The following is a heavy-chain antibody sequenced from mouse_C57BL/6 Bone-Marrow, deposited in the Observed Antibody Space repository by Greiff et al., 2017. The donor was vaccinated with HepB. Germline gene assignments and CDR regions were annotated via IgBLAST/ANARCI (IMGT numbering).Heavy chain of an antibody. V-gene: IGHV5-4*03. CDR3: ASAYYGSSLYYFDY. Sequence: EVKLMESGGGLVKPGGSLKLSCAASGFTFSSYAMSWVRQTPEKRLEWVATISDGGSYTYYPDNVKGRFTISRDNAKNNLYLQMSHLKSEDTAMYYCASAYYGSSLYYFDYWGQGTTLTVSS. CDR2: ISDGGSYT. J-gene: IGHJ2*01. D-gene: IGHD1-1*01. CDR1: GFTFSSYA.